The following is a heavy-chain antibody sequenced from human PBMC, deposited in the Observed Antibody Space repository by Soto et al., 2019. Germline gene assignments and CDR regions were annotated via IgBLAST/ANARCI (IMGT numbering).Heavy chain of an antibody. V-gene: IGHV3-74*01. CDR1: GFTFNTTW. J-gene: IGHJ5*02. D-gene: IGHD1-1*01. Sequence: PGGSLRLSCVASGFTFNTTWMHWVRQAPGKGLMWVSRIISDGTSTSYADSVRGRFTISRDNAKNTLFLQMNSLRVEDTALYYCVRGFYLEWFDPWGQGTLVTVSS. CDR3: VRGFYLEWFDP. CDR2: IISDGTST.